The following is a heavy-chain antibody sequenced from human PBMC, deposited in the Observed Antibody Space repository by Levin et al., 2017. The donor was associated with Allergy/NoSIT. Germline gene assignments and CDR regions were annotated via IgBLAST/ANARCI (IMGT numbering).Heavy chain of an antibody. J-gene: IGHJ5*02. D-gene: IGHD2-15*01. CDR1: GDSVSRGY. Sequence: GSLRLSCAVSGDSVSRGYWGWVRQPPGKGPEWIGSLSHSGNTYDNPSLRGRVTMSIDTSKNQFSLVLNLVTAADTAVYYCAKNGRPGGICQTGWFDPWGRGTRVIVSS. V-gene: IGHV4-38-2*01. CDR2: LSHSGNT. CDR3: AKNGRPGGICQTGWFDP.